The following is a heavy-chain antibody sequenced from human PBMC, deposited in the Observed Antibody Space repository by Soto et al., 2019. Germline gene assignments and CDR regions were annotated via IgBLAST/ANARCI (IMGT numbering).Heavy chain of an antibody. J-gene: IGHJ6*02. CDR1: GFTFGDYA. Sequence: PGGSLRLSCTGSGFTFGDYAMSWVRRAPGKGLEWVGFIRIKAYGGTTEWAASVRGRFTFSRDDSKRIAYLQMNSLKTEDTGVDWCTRGTRPYGMDVWGQGTTVTLSS. V-gene: IGHV3-49*04. CDR2: IRIKAYGGTT. D-gene: IGHD2-15*01. CDR3: TRGTRPYGMDV.